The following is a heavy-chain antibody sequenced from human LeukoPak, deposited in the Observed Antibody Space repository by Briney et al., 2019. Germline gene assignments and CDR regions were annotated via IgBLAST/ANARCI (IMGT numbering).Heavy chain of an antibody. CDR1: GFTFNTYS. CDR3: AELGITMIGGV. D-gene: IGHD3-10*02. V-gene: IGHV3-30*04. CDR2: ASYDGGFK. J-gene: IGHJ6*04. Sequence: GGSLRLSCAAYGFTFNTYSMHWVRQAPGKGLEWLAVASYDGGFKYYADSVKGRFTISRDNAKNSLYLQMNSLRAEDTAVYYCAELGITMIGGVWGKGTTVTISS.